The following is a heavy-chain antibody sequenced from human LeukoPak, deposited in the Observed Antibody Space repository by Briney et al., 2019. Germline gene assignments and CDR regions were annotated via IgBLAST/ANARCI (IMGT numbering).Heavy chain of an antibody. V-gene: IGHV3-66*01. J-gene: IGHJ6*02. CDR3: ARSRTTVPYYYYGMDV. CDR1: GFTFSSYA. Sequence: GGSLRLSCAASGFTFSSYAMSWVRQAPGKGLEWVSVIYSGGSTYYADSVKGRFTISRDNSKNTLYLQMNSLRAEDTAVYYCARSRTTVPYYYYGMDVWGQGTTVTVSS. CDR2: IYSGGST. D-gene: IGHD4-17*01.